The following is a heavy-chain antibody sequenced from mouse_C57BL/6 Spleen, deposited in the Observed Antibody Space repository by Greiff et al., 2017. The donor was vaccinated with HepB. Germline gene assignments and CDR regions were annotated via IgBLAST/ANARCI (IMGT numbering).Heavy chain of an antibody. J-gene: IGHJ4*01. D-gene: IGHD1-1*01. CDR2: IHPNSGST. CDR3: ARFGTTGVDYAMDY. CDR1: GYTFTSYW. V-gene: IGHV1-64*01. Sequence: QVQLQQPGAELVKPGASVKLSCKASGYTFTSYWMHWVKQRPGQGLEWIGMIHPNSGSTNYNEKFKSKATLTVDKSSSTAYMQLSSLTSEDSAVYYCARFGTTGVDYAMDYWGQGTSVTVSS.